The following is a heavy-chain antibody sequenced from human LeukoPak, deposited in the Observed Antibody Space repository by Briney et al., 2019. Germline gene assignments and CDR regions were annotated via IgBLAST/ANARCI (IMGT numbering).Heavy chain of an antibody. V-gene: IGHV3-7*01. J-gene: IGHJ4*02. D-gene: IGHD6-6*01. CDR1: GFTISSYW. CDR2: IKQDGSEK. Sequence: GGSLRLSCAASGFTISSYWMSWVRQAPGKGLEWVANIKQDGSEKYYVDSVKGRFTISRDNAKNSLYLQMNSLRAEDTAVYYCASESGIAARPTFDYWGQGTLVTVSS. CDR3: ASESGIAARPTFDY.